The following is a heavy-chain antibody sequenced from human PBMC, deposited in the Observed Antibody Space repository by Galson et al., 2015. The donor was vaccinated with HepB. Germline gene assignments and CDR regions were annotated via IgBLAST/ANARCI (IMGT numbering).Heavy chain of an antibody. V-gene: IGHV7-4-1*02. J-gene: IGHJ6*03. CDR3: ARSPLRFLDWLPYYDYYYMDV. CDR1: GYTFTDYV. D-gene: IGHD3-3*01. CDR2: MNTNTGKP. Sequence: SVKVSCKASGYTFTDYVVNWVRQAPGQGLEWMGWMNTNTGKPTYAPCVAGRFVFSLDTSVTTAYLQISSLETDDTAVYYCARSPLRFLDWLPYYDYYYMDVWGEGTTVTVSS.